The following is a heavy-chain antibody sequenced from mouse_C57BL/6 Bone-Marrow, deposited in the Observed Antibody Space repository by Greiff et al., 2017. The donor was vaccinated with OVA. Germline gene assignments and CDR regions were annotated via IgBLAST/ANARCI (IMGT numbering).Heavy chain of an antibody. CDR3: ARWGTTAPHWYFDV. CDR2: IYPGDGDT. V-gene: IGHV1-80*01. Sequence: QVQLKESGAELVKPGASVKISCKASGYAFSSYWMNWVKQRPGKGLEWIGQIYPGDGDTNYNGKFKGKATLTADTSSSTAYMQLSSLTSEDSAVYFCARWGTTAPHWYFDVWGTGTTVTVSS. J-gene: IGHJ1*03. D-gene: IGHD1-2*01. CDR1: GYAFSSYW.